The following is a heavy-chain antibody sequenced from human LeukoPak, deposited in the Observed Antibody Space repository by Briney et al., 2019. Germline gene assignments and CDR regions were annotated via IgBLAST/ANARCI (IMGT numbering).Heavy chain of an antibody. CDR2: MYYSGST. D-gene: IGHD1-26*01. V-gene: IGHV4-39*07. J-gene: IGHJ4*02. CDR3: ARDRTPSEVGATYGFDY. CDR1: GGSISSSSYS. Sequence: PSETLSLTCTVSGGSISSSSYSWGWIRQPPGKGLEWIGSMYYSGSTYYNPSLESRVTLSVDTSKNQFSLKLSSVTAADTAVYYCARDRTPSEVGATYGFDYWGQGTLVTVSS.